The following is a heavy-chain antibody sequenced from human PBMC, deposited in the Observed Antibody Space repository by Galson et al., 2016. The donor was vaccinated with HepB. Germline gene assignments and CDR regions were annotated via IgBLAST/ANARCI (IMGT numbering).Heavy chain of an antibody. CDR1: GFTFSNYG. D-gene: IGHD2-8*02. V-gene: IGHV3-33*06. CDR2: IWFDGNKK. Sequence: SLRLSCAASGFTFSNYGMHWVRQAPGKGLEWVAVIWFDGNKKYYGDSVKGRFTISRDNSKNTLYLQMNSLRAEDTAVYYCAKLLELYRLGLYDYYGMDVWGKGTTVTVSS. CDR3: AKLLELYRLGLYDYYGMDV. J-gene: IGHJ6*04.